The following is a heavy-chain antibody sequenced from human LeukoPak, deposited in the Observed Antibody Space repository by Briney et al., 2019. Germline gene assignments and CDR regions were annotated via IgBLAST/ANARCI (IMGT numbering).Heavy chain of an antibody. CDR2: IIPIFGTA. D-gene: IGHD2-15*01. V-gene: IGHV1-69*06. CDR3: ARGLVVVAANPYYYYYMDV. J-gene: IGHJ6*03. Sequence: GASVKVSCKASGGTFSSYAISWVRQAPGQGLEWMGGIIPIFGTANYAQKFQGRVTITADKSTSTAYMELSSLRSEDTAVYYCARGLVVVAANPYYYYYMDVWGKGTTVTVSS. CDR1: GGTFSSYA.